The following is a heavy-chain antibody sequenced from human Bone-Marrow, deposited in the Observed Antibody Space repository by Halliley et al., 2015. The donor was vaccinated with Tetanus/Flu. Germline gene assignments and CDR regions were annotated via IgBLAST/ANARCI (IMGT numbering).Heavy chain of an antibody. J-gene: IGHJ5*02. CDR2: IKSKIDGGTT. D-gene: IGHD3-22*01. Sequence: IKSKIDGGTTDYAAPVKDRFNISRDDSKETLYLQMNSLKTGDTAMYFCTKEGDYYDSGGFYASWGQGTPVTVSS. CDR3: TKEGDYYDSGGFYAS. V-gene: IGHV3-15*01.